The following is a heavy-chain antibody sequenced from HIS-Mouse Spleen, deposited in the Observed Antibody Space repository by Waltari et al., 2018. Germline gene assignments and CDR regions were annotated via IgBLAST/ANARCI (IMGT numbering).Heavy chain of an antibody. J-gene: IGHJ2*01. CDR3: AREITIFGVVKSGNWYFDL. CDR2: ISAYKGNK. V-gene: IGHV1-18*01. D-gene: IGHD3-3*01. Sequence: QVQLVQSGAEVKKPGASVKVSCKASGYTFTSYGISWVRQAPGQGLEWMGWISAYKGNKNYAQKLQGRVTMTTDTSTSTAYMELRSLRSDDTAVYYCAREITIFGVVKSGNWYFDLWGRGTLVTVSS. CDR1: GYTFTSYG.